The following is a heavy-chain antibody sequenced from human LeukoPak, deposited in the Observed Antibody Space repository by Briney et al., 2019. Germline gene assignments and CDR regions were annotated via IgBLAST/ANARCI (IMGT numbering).Heavy chain of an antibody. J-gene: IGHJ4*02. CDR1: GGTFSSYA. D-gene: IGHD3-22*01. V-gene: IGHV1-69*13. Sequence: SVKVSCKASGGTFSSYAISWVRQAPGQGLEWMGGIIPIFGTANYAQKFQGRVTITADESTSTAYMELSSLRSEDTAVYYCAKDPRLTYYYDSSGYFFGYWGQGTLVTVSS. CDR3: AKDPRLTYYYDSSGYFFGY. CDR2: IIPIFGTA.